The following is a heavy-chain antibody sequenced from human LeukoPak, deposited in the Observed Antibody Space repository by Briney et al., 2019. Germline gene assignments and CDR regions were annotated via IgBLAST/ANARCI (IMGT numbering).Heavy chain of an antibody. Sequence: SETLSITCTVSGASISIYYWSWIRQPAGKGLEWIGRIYTSGSGNYSPSLKSRVTMSVDTSKNQFSLKLSSVTAADTAVYYCARDRGYSYGYWYFDLWGRGTLVTVSS. CDR2: IYTSGSG. J-gene: IGHJ2*01. CDR3: ARDRGYSYGYWYFDL. D-gene: IGHD5-18*01. V-gene: IGHV4-4*07. CDR1: GASISIYY.